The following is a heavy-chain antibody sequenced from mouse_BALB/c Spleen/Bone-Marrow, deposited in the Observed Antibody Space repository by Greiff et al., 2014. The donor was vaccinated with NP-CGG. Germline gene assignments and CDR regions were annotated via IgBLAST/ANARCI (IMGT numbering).Heavy chain of an antibody. CDR1: GYTFRSYW. J-gene: IGHJ3*01. CDR3: ARGGYDTSIFAY. Sequence: QVQLQPSGVELMKPWASVTISCKATGYTFRSYWLEWVKQRPGHGLEWIGEILPGIGRTHYHEKFKDTATFTADTSSNTAYMQLSSLTSEDSAVYYCARGGYDTSIFAYWGQGTLVTVSA. V-gene: IGHV1-9*01. D-gene: IGHD2-3*01. CDR2: ILPGIGRT.